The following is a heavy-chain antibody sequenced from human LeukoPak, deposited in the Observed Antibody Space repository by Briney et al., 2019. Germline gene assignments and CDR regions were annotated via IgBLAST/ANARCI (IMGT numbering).Heavy chain of an antibody. D-gene: IGHD6-6*01. CDR1: GFSFSGHW. Sequence: GGSLRLSCTASGFSFSGHWMHWARQLPGKGLVWVSRISPTGSTTSYADSVKGRFTVSRDNAKNTLYLQVNNLRAEDTAVYYCARGPNSNWSGLDLWGQGTLLTVSP. V-gene: IGHV3-74*01. CDR3: ARGPNSNWSGLDL. J-gene: IGHJ5*02. CDR2: ISPTGSTT.